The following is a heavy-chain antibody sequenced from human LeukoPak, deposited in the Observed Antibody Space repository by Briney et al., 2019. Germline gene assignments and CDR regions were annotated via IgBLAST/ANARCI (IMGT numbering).Heavy chain of an antibody. Sequence: GRSLRHSCAAPGFTFDDSDMCRGRRVPGKGLDWDPGGTWHGEETVYADSVKGRFTISRENTQNSPYHQISSLRAEDTAFLYCAREPFCSSTAGCYFEDWFDPWGPGTLVSVSS. CDR3: AREPFCSSTAGCYFEDWFDP. CDR1: GFTFDDSD. D-gene: IGHD2-2*01. J-gene: IGHJ5*02. V-gene: IGHV3-20*04. CDR2: GTWHGEET.